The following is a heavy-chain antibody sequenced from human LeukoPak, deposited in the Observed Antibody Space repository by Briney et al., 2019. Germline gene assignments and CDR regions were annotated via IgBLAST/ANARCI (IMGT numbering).Heavy chain of an antibody. CDR1: GGSISSGSYY. J-gene: IGHJ5*02. CDR3: ATSYYYDSSGYYENWFDP. CDR2: IYTSGST. Sequence: SETLSLTCTVSGGSISSGSYYWSWIRQPAGKGLEWIGRIYTSGSTNYNPSLKSRVTISVDTSKNQFSLKLSSVTAADTDVYYCATSYYYDSSGYYENWFDPWGQGTLVTVSS. D-gene: IGHD3-22*01. V-gene: IGHV4-61*02.